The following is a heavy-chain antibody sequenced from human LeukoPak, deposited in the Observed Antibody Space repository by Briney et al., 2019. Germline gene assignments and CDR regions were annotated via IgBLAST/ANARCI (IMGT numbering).Heavy chain of an antibody. CDR2: IYHSGST. CDR3: ARGGAFLTD. CDR1: GGSISSGGYS. J-gene: IGHJ4*02. Sequence: PSQTLSLTCAVSGGSISSGGYSWSWIRQPPGKGLEWIGYIYHSGSTYYNPSLKSRVTISVDRSKNQFSLNLNSVTAADTAVYFCARGGAFLTDWGQGTLVTVSS. V-gene: IGHV4-30-2*01. D-gene: IGHD1-26*01.